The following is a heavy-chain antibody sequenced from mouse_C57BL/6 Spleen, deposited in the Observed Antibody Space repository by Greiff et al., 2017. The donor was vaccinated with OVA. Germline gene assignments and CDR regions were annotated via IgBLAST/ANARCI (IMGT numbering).Heavy chain of an antibody. V-gene: IGHV1-76*01. CDR2: IYPGSGNT. D-gene: IGHD1-1*01. CDR3: AREGYYYGSSYDYFDY. CDR1: GYTFTDYY. Sequence: QVQLQQSGAELVRPGASVKLSCKASGYTFTDYYINWVKQRPGQGLEWIARIYPGSGNTYYNEKFKGKATLTAEKSSSTAYMQLSSLTSEDSAVYFCAREGYYYGSSYDYFDYWGQGTTLTVSS. J-gene: IGHJ2*01.